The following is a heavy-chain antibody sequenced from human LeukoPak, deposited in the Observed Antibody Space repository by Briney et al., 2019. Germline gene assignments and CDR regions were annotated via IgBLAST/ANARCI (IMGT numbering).Heavy chain of an antibody. V-gene: IGHV4-59*11. D-gene: IGHD6-13*01. CDR2: IYSSGST. CDR3: ARGKQLPLYYYYYMDV. Sequence: SETLSLTCTFSGGSISSHYWSWIRQPPGKGLEWIGYIYSSGSTNYNPSLKSRVTISVDTSKNQSSLKLSSVTAADTAVYYCARGKQLPLYYYYYMDVCGKGTTVTVSS. J-gene: IGHJ6*03. CDR1: GGSISSHY.